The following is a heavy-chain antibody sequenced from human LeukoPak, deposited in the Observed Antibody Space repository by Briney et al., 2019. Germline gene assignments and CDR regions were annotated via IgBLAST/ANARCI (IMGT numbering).Heavy chain of an antibody. V-gene: IGHV3-53*01. CDR2: IYSGGST. J-gene: IGHJ6*03. Sequence: GGSLRLSCAASGFTVSSNYMSWVRQAPGKGLEWVSVIYSGGSTYYADSVKGRFTISRDNFKNTLYLQMNSLRAEDTAVYYCARDGDYYYMDVWGKGTTVTVSS. CDR3: ARDGDYYYMDV. CDR1: GFTVSSNY. D-gene: IGHD3-16*01.